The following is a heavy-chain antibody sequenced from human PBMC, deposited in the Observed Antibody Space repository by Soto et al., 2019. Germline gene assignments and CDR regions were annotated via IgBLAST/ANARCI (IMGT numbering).Heavy chain of an antibody. D-gene: IGHD6-19*01. Sequence: ASVKVSCKASGYTLTSYVMHWVRQAPGQRLEWMGWINAGNGNTKYSQKFQGRVTITRDTSASTVYMELSSLRSEDTAVYYCARDIKSSWYGALDYWGQGTLVTVSS. CDR2: INAGNGNT. CDR3: ARDIKSSWYGALDY. CDR1: GYTLTSYV. J-gene: IGHJ4*02. V-gene: IGHV1-3*01.